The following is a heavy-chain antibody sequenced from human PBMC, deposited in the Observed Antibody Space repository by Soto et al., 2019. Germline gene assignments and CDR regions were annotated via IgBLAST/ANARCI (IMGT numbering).Heavy chain of an antibody. CDR1: GYTFTSYD. CDR3: ATAMVTDYYYYMDV. Sequence: QVQLVQSGAEVKKPGASVKVSCKASGYTFTSYDINWVRQATGQGLEWMGWMNPNSGNTGYAQKFQGRVTMTRNTSISTAYMELSSLRSEDTAVYCCATAMVTDYYYYMDVWGKGTTVTVSS. D-gene: IGHD5-18*01. J-gene: IGHJ6*03. V-gene: IGHV1-8*01. CDR2: MNPNSGNT.